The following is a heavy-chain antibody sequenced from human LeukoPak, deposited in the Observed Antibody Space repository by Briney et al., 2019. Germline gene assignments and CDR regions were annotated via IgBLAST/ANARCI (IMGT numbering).Heavy chain of an antibody. D-gene: IGHD6-13*01. CDR2: INHSGST. V-gene: IGHV4-34*01. CDR1: GGSFSGYY. J-gene: IGHJ5*02. Sequence: DPSETLSLTCAVYGGSFSGYYWSWIRQPPGKGLEWIGEINHSGSTNYNPSLKSRVTISVDTSKNQFSLKLSSVTAADTAVYYCAKRSSWYRNWFDPWGQGTLVTVSS. CDR3: AKRSSWYRNWFDP.